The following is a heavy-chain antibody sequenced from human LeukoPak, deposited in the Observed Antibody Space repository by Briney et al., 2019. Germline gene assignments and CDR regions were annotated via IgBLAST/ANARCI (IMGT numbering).Heavy chain of an antibody. CDR1: GGTFSSYA. V-gene: IGHV1-69*13. CDR2: IIPIFGTA. J-gene: IGHJ5*02. D-gene: IGHD2-2*01. CDR3: ASMGTHCSSTSCSNSP. Sequence: SVKVSCKASGGTFSSYAISWVRQAPGQGLEWMGGIIPIFGTANYAQKFQGRVTITADESTSTAYMELSSLRSEDTAVYYCASMGTHCSSTSCSNSPWGQGTLVTVSS.